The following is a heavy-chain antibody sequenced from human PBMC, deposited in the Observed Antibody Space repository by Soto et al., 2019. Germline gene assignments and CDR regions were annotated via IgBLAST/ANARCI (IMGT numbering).Heavy chain of an antibody. Sequence: EVQLLESGGGLVQPGGSLRLSCAASGFTFSSYAMSWVRQAPGKGLEWVSAISGSGGSTYYADSVKGRFTISRDNSKNTLYLQMNSLRAEDTAVYYCAKTARPAHEGKPYYFDYWGQGTLVTVSS. J-gene: IGHJ4*02. CDR1: GFTFSSYA. D-gene: IGHD6-6*01. CDR3: AKTARPAHEGKPYYFDY. V-gene: IGHV3-23*01. CDR2: ISGSGGST.